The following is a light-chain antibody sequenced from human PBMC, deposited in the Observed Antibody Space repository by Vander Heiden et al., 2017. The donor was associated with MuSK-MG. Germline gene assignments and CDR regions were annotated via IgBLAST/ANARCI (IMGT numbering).Light chain of an antibody. V-gene: IGKV3D-15*02. J-gene: IGKJ3*01. CDR3: QYETDGHT. Sequence: EIVMTQSPPTLSVSPGDRATLSCKASQSVSSNLAWYQQTPGQAPTLLIHGASTSPSRIPHPLSRSRYYRQFTRTIISPQPKTFAGFFGQYETDGHTFGHGTKVXIK. CDR2: GAS. CDR1: QSVSSN.